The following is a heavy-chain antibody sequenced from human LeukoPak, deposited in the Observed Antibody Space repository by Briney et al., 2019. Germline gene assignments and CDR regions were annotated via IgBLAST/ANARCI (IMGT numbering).Heavy chain of an antibody. CDR1: GGSISSYY. CDR3: AREENSSSWYDRLFDP. V-gene: IGHV4-59*01. CDR2: IYYSGST. D-gene: IGHD6-13*01. Sequence: SEILSLTCTVSGGSISSYYWSWIRQPPGKGLEWIGYIYYSGSTKYNPSLKSRVTISVDRSKNQFSLKLSSVTAADTAVYYCAREENSSSWYDRLFDPWRQGTLVTVSS. J-gene: IGHJ5*02.